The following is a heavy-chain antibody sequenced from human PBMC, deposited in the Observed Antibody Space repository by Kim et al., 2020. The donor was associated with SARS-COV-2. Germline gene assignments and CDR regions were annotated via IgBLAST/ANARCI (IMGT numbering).Heavy chain of an antibody. Sequence: SETLSLTCAVSGGSISSSNWWSWVRQPPGKGLEWIGEIYHSGSTNYNPSLKSRVTISVDKSKNQFSLKLSSVTAADTAVYYCARVNQGRRITMIVVAMGYFDLWGRGTLVTVSS. CDR2: IYHSGST. D-gene: IGHD3-22*01. CDR3: ARVNQGRRITMIVVAMGYFDL. V-gene: IGHV4-4*02. J-gene: IGHJ2*01. CDR1: GGSISSSNW.